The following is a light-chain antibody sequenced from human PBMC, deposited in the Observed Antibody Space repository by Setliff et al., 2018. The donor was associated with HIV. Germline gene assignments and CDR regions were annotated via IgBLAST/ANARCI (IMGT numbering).Light chain of an antibody. J-gene: IGLJ2*01. CDR3: AAWDDSLHGVL. CDR2: RNN. V-gene: IGLV1-40*01. Sequence: QSALAQPPSVSGAPGQRIIISCTGNNSNIGAGYHVHWYQHLPGTAPKLIIDRNNNRPSGVPDRLSGSKSGTSASLAISGLQSEDEADYYCAAWDDSLHGVLFGGGTKVTVL. CDR1: NSNIGAGYH.